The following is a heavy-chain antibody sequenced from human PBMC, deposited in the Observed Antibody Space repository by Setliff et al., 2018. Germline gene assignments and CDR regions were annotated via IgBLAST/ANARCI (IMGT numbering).Heavy chain of an antibody. Sequence: GASVKVSCKASGYTFTSYGISWVRQAPGQGLEWMGWISAYNGNTNYAQKLQGRVTMTTDTSTSAAYMELRSLRSDDTAVYYCARDLMVFARLIYYMDVWGKGTTVTVSS. CDR1: GYTFTSYG. J-gene: IGHJ6*03. CDR3: ARDLMVFARLIYYMDV. D-gene: IGHD2-8*01. V-gene: IGHV1-18*01. CDR2: ISAYNGNT.